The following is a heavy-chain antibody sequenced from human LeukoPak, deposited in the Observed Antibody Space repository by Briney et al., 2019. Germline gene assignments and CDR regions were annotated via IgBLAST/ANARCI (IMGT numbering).Heavy chain of an antibody. CDR2: ISYDGTNK. D-gene: IGHD3-22*01. J-gene: IGHJ3*02. CDR1: GFTFSNYA. CDR3: ARAPMSYDSSGFGGAFDI. V-gene: IGHV3-30-3*01. Sequence: GRSLRLSCAASGFTFSNYAMHWVRQAPGKGLEWVAVISYDGTNKYYADSVKGRFTISRDNSKNTMYLQMNRLRAEDTAMYYCARAPMSYDSSGFGGAFDIWGQGTMVTVSS.